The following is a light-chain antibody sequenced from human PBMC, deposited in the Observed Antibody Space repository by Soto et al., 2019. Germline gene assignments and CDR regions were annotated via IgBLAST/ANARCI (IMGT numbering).Light chain of an antibody. J-gene: IGKJ2*01. CDR3: QQYGTSPT. V-gene: IGKV3-20*01. CDR2: GAS. CDR1: QSVSSNF. Sequence: EIVLTQSPGTLSLSPGERATLSCRASQSVSSNFLAWYQQKPGQAPRLLIYGASIRATGIPDRFSGSGSGTDFTLTISRLEPDDFAVYCCQQYGTSPTFGQGTKLEIK.